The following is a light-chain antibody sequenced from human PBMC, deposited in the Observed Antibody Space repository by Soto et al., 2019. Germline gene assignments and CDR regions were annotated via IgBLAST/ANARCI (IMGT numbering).Light chain of an antibody. V-gene: IGLV1-40*01. Sequence: QSVLTQPPSVSGAPGQRVTISCTGSGSNIGAGYDVHWYQHRPGTAPKLLVFGDSHRPSGVPDRFSGSKSGTSASLAITGLQAEDEGEYYCQSYDSTLDARYVFGTGTQLTVL. CDR3: QSYDSTLDARYV. CDR2: GDS. CDR1: GSNIGAGYD. J-gene: IGLJ1*01.